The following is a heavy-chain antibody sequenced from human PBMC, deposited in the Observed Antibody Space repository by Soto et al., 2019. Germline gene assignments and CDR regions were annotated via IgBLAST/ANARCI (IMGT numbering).Heavy chain of an antibody. V-gene: IGHV3-48*02. CDR1: GFTFSSYT. J-gene: IGHJ3*02. CDR2: ISSSSSSI. Sequence: EVQLVESGGGLVQPGGSLRLSCAASGFTFSSYTMNWVRQAPGKGLQWVSYISSSSSSIYYADSVKGRFTISRDNAKNSLYLQMNSLRDEDAAVYYCARLGIPVAGPATDGLDIWGQGTMVTVSS. CDR3: ARLGIPVAGPATDGLDI. D-gene: IGHD6-19*01.